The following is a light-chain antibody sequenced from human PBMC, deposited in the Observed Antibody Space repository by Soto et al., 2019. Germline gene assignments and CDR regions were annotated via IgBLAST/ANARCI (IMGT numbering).Light chain of an antibody. CDR3: QQYQTLWT. CDR2: DDS. Sequence: DIQMTQSPSTLSASVGDRVTITCRASQSLSRWLAWYQQKPGKAPKLLIYDDSSLESGVPSRFSGSASGTEFTLTIRSLQPDDFATYYCQQYQTLWTFGQGTRW. V-gene: IGKV1-5*01. J-gene: IGKJ1*01. CDR1: QSLSRW.